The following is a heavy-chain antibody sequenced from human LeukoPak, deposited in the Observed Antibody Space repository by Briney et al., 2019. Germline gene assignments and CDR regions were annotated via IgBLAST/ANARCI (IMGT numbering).Heavy chain of an antibody. CDR2: ISNSGGGEKT. V-gene: IGHV3-23*01. J-gene: IGHJ5*02. CDR3: ARGRGDP. CDR1: GFTFNTYA. D-gene: IGHD5-24*01. Sequence: PGGSLRLSCAASGFTFNTYAMSWVRQAPGKGPEWVSVISNSGGGEKTYYADSVKGQFTISRDNSKNTVYLQMNSLRIEDTAVYFCARGRGDPWGQGTLVTVSS.